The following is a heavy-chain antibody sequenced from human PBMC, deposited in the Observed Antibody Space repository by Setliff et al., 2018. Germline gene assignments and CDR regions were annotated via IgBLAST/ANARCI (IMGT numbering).Heavy chain of an antibody. J-gene: IGHJ4*02. CDR2: ISSTGTT. CDR1: GFTFNTYA. Sequence: GGSLRLSCAASGFTFNTYAMSWVRQAPGKGLEWVSAISSTGTTYYADSVTGRFTVSRDISMNTLYLQMNSLRAEDTAVYYCAKGQGGRDSGTIEAAIYGPQSYYFDYWGQGTLVTVSS. V-gene: IGHV3-23*01. CDR3: AKGQGGRDSGTIEAAIYGPQSYYFDY. D-gene: IGHD6-13*01.